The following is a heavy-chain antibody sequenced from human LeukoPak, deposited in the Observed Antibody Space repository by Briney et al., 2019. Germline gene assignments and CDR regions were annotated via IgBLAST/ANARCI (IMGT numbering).Heavy chain of an antibody. CDR1: GYTFTGYY. D-gene: IGHD1-1*01. CDR2: INPNSGGT. J-gene: IGHJ4*02. Sequence: ASVKVSCKASGYTFTGYYMHWVRQAPGQGLEWMGWINPNSGGTNYAQKFQGRVTMTRDTSISTAYMELSRLRSDDTAVYYCARVGTIHWKGLGYWGQGTLVTVSS. CDR3: ARVGTIHWKGLGY. V-gene: IGHV1-2*02.